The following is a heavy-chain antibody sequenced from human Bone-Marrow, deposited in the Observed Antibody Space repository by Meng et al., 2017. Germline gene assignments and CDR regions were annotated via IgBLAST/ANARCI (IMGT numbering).Heavy chain of an antibody. Sequence: SETLSLTCAVSGYSISSGYYWGWIRQPPGKGLEWIGSIYHSGSTYYNPSLKSRVTISVDTSKNQFSLKLSSVTAADTAVYYCARDTDSYGSRRPSCGMDVWGQGTTVTVSS. CDR1: GYSISSGYY. V-gene: IGHV4-38-2*01. CDR3: ARDTDSYGSRRPSCGMDV. D-gene: IGHD5-18*01. J-gene: IGHJ6*02. CDR2: IYHSGST.